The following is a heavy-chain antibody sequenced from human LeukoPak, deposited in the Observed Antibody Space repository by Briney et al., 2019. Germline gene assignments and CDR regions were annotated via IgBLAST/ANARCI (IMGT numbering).Heavy chain of an antibody. Sequence: SETLSLTCAVYGGSFSGYYWSWIHQPPGKGLEWIGEINHSGSTNYNPSLKSRVTISVDTSKNQFSLKLSSVTAADTAVYYCARGEGYYDFWSGPRYYFDYWGQGTLVTVSS. CDR1: GGSFSGYY. V-gene: IGHV4-34*01. J-gene: IGHJ4*02. D-gene: IGHD3-3*01. CDR3: ARGEGYYDFWSGPRYYFDY. CDR2: INHSGST.